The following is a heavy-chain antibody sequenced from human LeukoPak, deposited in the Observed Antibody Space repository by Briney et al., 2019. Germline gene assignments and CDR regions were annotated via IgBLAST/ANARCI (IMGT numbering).Heavy chain of an antibody. J-gene: IGHJ4*02. CDR3: ARDLTAYFDY. V-gene: IGHV3-30*03. Sequence: GTSLRLSCAASGFTFTNYGMHWVRQAPGKGLEWVALITYDGYYKYYSDSVKGRFTISSDTSKNTLYLQMNSLRAEDTAVYYCARDLTAYFDYWGQGTLVTVSS. CDR2: ITYDGYYK. CDR1: GFTFTNYG. D-gene: IGHD3-16*01.